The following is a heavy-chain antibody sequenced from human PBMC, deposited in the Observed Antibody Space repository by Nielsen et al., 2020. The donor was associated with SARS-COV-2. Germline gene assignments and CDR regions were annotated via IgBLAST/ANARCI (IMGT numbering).Heavy chain of an antibody. J-gene: IGHJ4*02. CDR2: ISYDGSNK. CDR1: GFTFSSYA. D-gene: IGHD3-10*01. CDR3: ARVIYASGSQPHFDD. Sequence: GESLKISCAASGFTFSSYAMHWVRQAPGKGLEWVAVISYDGSNKYYADSVKGRFTISRDNSKNTLYLQMSSLRLEDMAVYYCARVIYASGSQPHFDDWGQGALVTVSS. V-gene: IGHV3-30-3*01.